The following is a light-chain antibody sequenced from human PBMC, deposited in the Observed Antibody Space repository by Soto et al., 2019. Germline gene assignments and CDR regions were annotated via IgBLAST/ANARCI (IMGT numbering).Light chain of an antibody. CDR1: SGHSSYI. V-gene: IGLV4-60*02. CDR3: ETWDSNTHTL. J-gene: IGLJ3*02. CDR2: LEGSGSY. Sequence: QPVLTQSSSASASLGSSVKLTCTLSSGHSSYIIAWHQQQPGKAPRYLMKLEGSGSYNKGSGVPDRFSGSSSGADRYLTSSNLQFEAEAEYYCETWDSNTHTLFGGGTQGTVL.